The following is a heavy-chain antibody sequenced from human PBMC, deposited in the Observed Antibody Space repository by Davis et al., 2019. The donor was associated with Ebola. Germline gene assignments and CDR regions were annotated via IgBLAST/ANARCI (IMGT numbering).Heavy chain of an antibody. CDR3: ARPKYYYYGMDV. J-gene: IGHJ6*02. V-gene: IGHV4-61*01. Sequence: SETLSLTCTVSGGSVSSGSYYWSWIRQPPGKGLEWIGYIYYSGSTNYNPSLKSRVTISVDTSKNQFSLKLSSVTAADTAVYYCARPKYYYYGMDVWGQGTTVTVSS. CDR1: GGSVSSGSYY. CDR2: IYYSGST.